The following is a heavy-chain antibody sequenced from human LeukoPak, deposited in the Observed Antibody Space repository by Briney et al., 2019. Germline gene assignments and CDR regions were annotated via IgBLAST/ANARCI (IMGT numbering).Heavy chain of an antibody. J-gene: IGHJ5*02. CDR2: INHSGST. Sequence: PSETLSLTCAVYGGSFSGYYWSWIRQPPGKGLEWIGEINHSGSTNYNPSLKSRVTISVDTSKNQFSLKLSSVTAADTAVYYCARDQGMVRGADNWFDPWGQGTLVTVSS. CDR1: GGSFSGYY. CDR3: ARDQGMVRGADNWFDP. V-gene: IGHV4-34*01. D-gene: IGHD3-10*01.